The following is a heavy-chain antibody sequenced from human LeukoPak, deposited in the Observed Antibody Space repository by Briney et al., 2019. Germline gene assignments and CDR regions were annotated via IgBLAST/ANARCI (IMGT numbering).Heavy chain of an antibody. J-gene: IGHJ4*02. CDR2: ISWNSGSI. CDR1: GFTFDDYA. Sequence: PGGSLRLSCAASGFTFDDYAMHWVRQAPGKGLEWVSGISWNSGSIGYADSVKGRFTISRDNAKNSLYLQMNSLRAEDTAIYYCAKSYDFWSGSRVDYWGQGTLITVSS. D-gene: IGHD3-3*01. V-gene: IGHV3-9*01. CDR3: AKSYDFWSGSRVDY.